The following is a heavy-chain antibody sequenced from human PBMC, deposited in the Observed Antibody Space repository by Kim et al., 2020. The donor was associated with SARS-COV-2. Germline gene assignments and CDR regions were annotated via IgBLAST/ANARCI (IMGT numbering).Heavy chain of an antibody. D-gene: IGHD6-6*01. J-gene: IGHJ2*01. CDR2: INPNSGGT. CDR1: GYTFTGYY. CDR3: AVGLSSSSFRTPYWYFDL. V-gene: IGHV1-2*02. Sequence: ASVKVSCKASGYTFTGYYMHWVRQAPGQGLEWMGWINPNSGGTNYAQKFQGRVTMTRDTSISTAYMELSRLRSDDTAVYYCAVGLSSSSFRTPYWYFDLWGRGTLVTVSS.